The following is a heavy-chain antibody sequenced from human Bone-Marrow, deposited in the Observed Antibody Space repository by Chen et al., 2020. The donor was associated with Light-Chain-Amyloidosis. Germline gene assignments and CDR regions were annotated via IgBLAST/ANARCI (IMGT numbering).Heavy chain of an antibody. J-gene: IGHJ4*02. CDR3: ARVNPNYDFWSGYYWHFDY. V-gene: IGHV4-34*01. CDR1: GGSFSGYY. CDR2: INHSGST. Sequence: QVQLQQWGAGLLKPSETLSLTCAVYGGSFSGYYWSWIRQPPGKGLEWIWEINHSGSTNYNPSLKSRVTISVDTSKNQFSLKLSSVTAADTAVYYCARVNPNYDFWSGYYWHFDYWGQGTLVTVSS. D-gene: IGHD3-3*01.